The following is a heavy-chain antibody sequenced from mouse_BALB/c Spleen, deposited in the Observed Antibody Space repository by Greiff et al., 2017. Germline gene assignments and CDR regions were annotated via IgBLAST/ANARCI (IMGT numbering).Heavy chain of an antibody. Sequence: EVKLQESGPGLVKPSQSLSLTCTVTGYSITSDYAWNWIRQFPGNKLEWMGYISYSGSTSYNPSLKSRISITRDTSKNQFFLQLNSVTTEDTATYYCARRELQGYFDVWGAGTTVTVSS. J-gene: IGHJ1*01. V-gene: IGHV3-2*02. CDR1: GYSITSDYA. CDR2: ISYSGST. CDR3: ARRELQGYFDV. D-gene: IGHD6-1*01.